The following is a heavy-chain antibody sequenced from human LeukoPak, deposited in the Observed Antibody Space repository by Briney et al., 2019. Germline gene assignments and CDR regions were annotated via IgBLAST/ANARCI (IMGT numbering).Heavy chain of an antibody. Sequence: PGGSLRLSCAASGLTFSSYSMNWVRQAPGKGLEWVSSISSSSSYIYYADSVKGRFTISRDNAKNSLYLQMNSLRAEDTAVYYCARDLQLLGGYFDYWGQGTLVTVSS. CDR3: ARDLQLLGGYFDY. V-gene: IGHV3-21*01. J-gene: IGHJ4*02. D-gene: IGHD2-2*01. CDR1: GLTFSSYS. CDR2: ISSSSSYI.